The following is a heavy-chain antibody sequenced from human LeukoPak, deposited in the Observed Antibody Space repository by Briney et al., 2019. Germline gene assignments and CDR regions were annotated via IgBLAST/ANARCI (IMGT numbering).Heavy chain of an antibody. V-gene: IGHV3-7*01. CDR1: GFTFSSYW. J-gene: IGHJ4*02. D-gene: IGHD5-12*01. Sequence: GGSLRLSCAASGFTFSSYWMSWVRQAPGKGLEWVANIKQDGSEKYYVDSVKGRFTISRDNAKNSLYLQMNSLRAEDTAVYYCAKRAGYSGYDGGYYFDYWGQGTLVTVPS. CDR3: AKRAGYSGYDGGYYFDY. CDR2: IKQDGSEK.